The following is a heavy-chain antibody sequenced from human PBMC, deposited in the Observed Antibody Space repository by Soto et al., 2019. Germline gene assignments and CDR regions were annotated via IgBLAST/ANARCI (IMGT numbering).Heavy chain of an antibody. V-gene: IGHV5-51*01. J-gene: IGHJ6*02. D-gene: IGHD6-19*01. CDR2: IYPGDSGA. Sequence: GESLKISCKGAGYSFSDYWIGWVRQMPGKGLEWIGIIYPGDSGARYSPSFQGQVSISADKSVNTAYLQWGSLKASDTAMYYCARQTTGWCGMDVWGQGTTVTVSS. CDR3: ARQTTGWCGMDV. CDR1: GYSFSDYW.